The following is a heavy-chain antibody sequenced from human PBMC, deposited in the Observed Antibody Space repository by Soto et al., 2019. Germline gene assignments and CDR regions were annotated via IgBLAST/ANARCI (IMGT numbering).Heavy chain of an antibody. CDR1: GGTFSGHA. Sequence: QVQLVQSGAEVKKPGSSVKVSCEASGGTFSGHAISWVRQAPGQGPEWMGGLIPLFGTTQHAQNYQDRLTITADKSTSTAYMELTSLRFEDTAIYYCARGPNWGYRFDSWGQGTLVTVSS. CDR2: LIPLFGTT. CDR3: ARGPNWGYRFDS. D-gene: IGHD7-27*01. J-gene: IGHJ4*02. V-gene: IGHV1-69*06.